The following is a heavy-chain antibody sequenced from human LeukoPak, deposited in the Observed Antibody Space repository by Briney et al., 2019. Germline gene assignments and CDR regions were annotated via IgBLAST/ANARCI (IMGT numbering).Heavy chain of an antibody. CDR2: ISAYNGNT. CDR3: ARAHTAMVTGYFDY. Sequence: ASVKVSCKASGYTFTSYGISWVRQAPGQGLEWMGWISAYNGNTNYAQKLQGRVTMTTDTSTSTAYMELRSLRFDDTAVYYCARAHTAMVTGYFDYWGQGTLVTVSS. V-gene: IGHV1-18*01. J-gene: IGHJ4*02. D-gene: IGHD5-18*01. CDR1: GYTFTSYG.